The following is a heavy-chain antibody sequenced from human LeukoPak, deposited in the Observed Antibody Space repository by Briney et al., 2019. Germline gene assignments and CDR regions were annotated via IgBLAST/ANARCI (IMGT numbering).Heavy chain of an antibody. J-gene: IGHJ4*02. D-gene: IGHD3-22*01. Sequence: GSSVKVSCKASGGTFSSYAISWVRQAPGQGLEWMGGIIPIFGTANYAQKFQGRDTITADESTSTAYMELSSLRSEDTAVYYCASFPYYYDSSGSYYFDYWGQGTLVTVSS. CDR3: ASFPYYYDSSGSYYFDY. CDR2: IIPIFGTA. CDR1: GGTFSSYA. V-gene: IGHV1-69*01.